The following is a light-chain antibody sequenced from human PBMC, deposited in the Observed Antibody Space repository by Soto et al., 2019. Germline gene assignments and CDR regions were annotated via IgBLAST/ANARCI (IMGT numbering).Light chain of an antibody. Sequence: EIVLTQSPGTLSLSPGDRATLSCRTSQSVSSSYLAWYQQKPGQAPRLLIYGASRRATGIPDRFSGSGSGTDFTLTISRLEPEDFAVYFCQQYASSSYPFRQGTKLEIK. CDR1: QSVSSSY. V-gene: IGKV3-20*01. CDR2: GAS. J-gene: IGKJ2*01. CDR3: QQYASSSYP.